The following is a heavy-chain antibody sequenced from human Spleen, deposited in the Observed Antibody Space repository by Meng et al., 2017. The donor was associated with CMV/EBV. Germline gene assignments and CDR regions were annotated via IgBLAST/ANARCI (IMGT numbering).Heavy chain of an antibody. CDR3: ARTTISAAGARGYYNYYGLDV. CDR2: IYSGKSRT. V-gene: IGHV3-23*03. CDR1: RFTFSDFT. Sequence: GESLKISCAASRFTFSDFTMNWVRQAPGKGLEWVSVIYSGKSRTYYADSVKGRFTFSSDNSKNTLYLQMDSLRAEDTAVYYCARTTISAAGARGYYNYYGLDVWGRGTTVTVSS. D-gene: IGHD6-13*01. J-gene: IGHJ6*02.